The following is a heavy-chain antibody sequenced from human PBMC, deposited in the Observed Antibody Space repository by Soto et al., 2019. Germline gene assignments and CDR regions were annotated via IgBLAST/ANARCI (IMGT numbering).Heavy chain of an antibody. CDR1: GFTFSRYW. Sequence: EVQLMESGGGLVQPGGSLRLSCAASGFTFSRYWMAWVRQAPGKGLEWVANINQDVSQKLYVDSVRGRFTISGDNAKNSVYIQLTHPGADGTDVYYCAKIGYNEWDFDYWAQGTLVTVSS. J-gene: IGHJ4*02. D-gene: IGHD5-18*01. CDR3: AKIGYNEWDFDY. CDR2: INQDVSQK. V-gene: IGHV3-7*01.